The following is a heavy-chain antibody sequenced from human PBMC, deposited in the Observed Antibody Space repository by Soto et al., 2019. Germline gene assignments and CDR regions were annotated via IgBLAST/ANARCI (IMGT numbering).Heavy chain of an antibody. CDR1: GGSFSGYY. J-gene: IGHJ5*02. Sequence: SETLSLTCAVYGGSFSGYYWSWIRQPPGKGLEWIGEINHSGSTNYNPSLKSRVTISVDTSKNQFSLKLSSVTAADTAVYYCARAGPRDQLLWSGNTRENWFEPWGQGTLVTVSS. V-gene: IGHV4-34*01. CDR2: INHSGST. D-gene: IGHD2-2*01. CDR3: ARAGPRDQLLWSGNTRENWFEP.